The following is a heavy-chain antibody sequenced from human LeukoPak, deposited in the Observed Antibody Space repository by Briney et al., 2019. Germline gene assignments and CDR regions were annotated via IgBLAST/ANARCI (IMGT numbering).Heavy chain of an antibody. D-gene: IGHD2-8*02. CDR2: MNPNRGNT. CDR3: ARVDCTGGGCRNDY. Sequence: ASVKVSCKASGYTFTSNDMNWVRQAPGHGLEWMGWMNPNRGNTGYAQTFQGRVTMTRDTSISTAYMELSNLSSEDTGVYFCARVDCTGGGCRNDYWGQGTLVTVSS. J-gene: IGHJ4*02. CDR1: GYTFTSND. V-gene: IGHV1-8*01.